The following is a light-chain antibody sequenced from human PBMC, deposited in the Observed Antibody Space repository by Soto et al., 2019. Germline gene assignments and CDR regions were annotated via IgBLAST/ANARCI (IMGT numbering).Light chain of an antibody. Sequence: EIVLTQSPGTLSLSPGERATLSCRASQSVSSSYLAWCQQRPGQAPRLLIYGASSRATGIPDKFSGGGSGTDFTLTISSLQPDDFATYYCQQYYSYPVTFGGGTKVDIK. J-gene: IGKJ4*01. CDR2: GAS. CDR1: QSVSSSY. CDR3: QQYYSYPVT. V-gene: IGKV3-20*01.